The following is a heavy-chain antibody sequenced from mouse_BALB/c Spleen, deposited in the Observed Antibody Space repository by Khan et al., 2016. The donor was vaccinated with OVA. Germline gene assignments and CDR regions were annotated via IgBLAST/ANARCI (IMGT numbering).Heavy chain of an antibody. CDR3: ARDDGYSLFAY. V-gene: IGHV1S137*01. J-gene: IGHJ3*01. Sequence: QVQLQQSGPELVRPGVSVKISCKGPDYTFTDYPMHWVQHRHVKNLEWIGAVSTNYGNTNYNQKFKGKAIMTVDKSSSTAYMELARLTSEDSAIYYCARDDGYSLFAYWGQGTLVTVSA. D-gene: IGHD2-3*01. CDR2: VSTNYGNT. CDR1: DYTFTDYP.